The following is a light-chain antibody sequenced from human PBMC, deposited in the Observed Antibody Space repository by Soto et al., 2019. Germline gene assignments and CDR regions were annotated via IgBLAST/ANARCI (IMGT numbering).Light chain of an antibody. CDR2: GAS. Sequence: EIVMTQSPATLSVSPGGRAALFCRASQRISDTLAWYQQKPGQAPRLLIYGASRRATGFPARFSGSGSGTDFTLTISSLQSEDFAAYYCQQYDNWPWAFGQGTKVDIK. V-gene: IGKV3-15*01. CDR3: QQYDNWPWA. CDR1: QRISDT. J-gene: IGKJ1*01.